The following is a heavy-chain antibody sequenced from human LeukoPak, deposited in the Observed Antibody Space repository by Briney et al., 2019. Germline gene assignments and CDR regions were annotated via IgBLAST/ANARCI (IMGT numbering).Heavy chain of an antibody. V-gene: IGHV3-30-3*01. CDR3: AKEPAAGGPQDY. D-gene: IGHD6-13*01. Sequence: PGGSLRLSCAASGFTFSSYAMHWVRQAPGKGLEWVAVISYDGSNKYYADSVKGRFTISRDNSKNTLYLQMNSLRAEDTAVYYCAKEPAAGGPQDYWGQGTLVTVSS. J-gene: IGHJ4*02. CDR2: ISYDGSNK. CDR1: GFTFSSYA.